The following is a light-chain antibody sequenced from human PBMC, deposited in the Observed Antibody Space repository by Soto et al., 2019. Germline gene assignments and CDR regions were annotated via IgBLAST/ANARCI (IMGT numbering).Light chain of an antibody. J-gene: IGLJ1*01. CDR2: EVS. V-gene: IGLV2-14*01. CDR3: SSYTSSSTLEV. CDR1: SSDVGGYNY. Sequence: GASSDVGGYNYVSWYQQHPGKAPKLMIYEVSNRPSGVSNRFSGSKSGNTASLTISGLQAEDEADYYCSSYTSSSTLEVFGTGTKVTVL.